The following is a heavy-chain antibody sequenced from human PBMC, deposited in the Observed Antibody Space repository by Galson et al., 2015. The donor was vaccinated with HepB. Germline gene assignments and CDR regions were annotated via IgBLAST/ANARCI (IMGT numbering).Heavy chain of an antibody. D-gene: IGHD3-3*01. CDR3: ARGPYDFWSGYYIFYSLDD. CDR1: GGTLSSYA. CDR2: IIPIFRTA. J-gene: IGHJ4*02. Sequence: SVKVSCKASGGTLSSYAISWVRQAPGQGLEWMGGIIPIFRTASYAQKFRGRVTIIADESTSTAYMELNSLRSEDTAVYFCARGPYDFWSGYYIFYSLDDWGQGTLVTVSS. V-gene: IGHV1-69*13.